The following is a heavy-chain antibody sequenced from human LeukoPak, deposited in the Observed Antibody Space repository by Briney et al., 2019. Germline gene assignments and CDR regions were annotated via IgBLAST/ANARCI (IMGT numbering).Heavy chain of an antibody. J-gene: IGHJ5*02. Sequence: SETLSLTCAVYGGSFSGYYWSWIRQPPGKGLEWIGEINHSGSTNYNPSLKSRVTISVDTSKNQFSLKLSSVTAADTAVYYCARGMAHCSSTSCYRAAFDPWGQGTLVTVSS. CDR1: GGSFSGYY. CDR2: INHSGST. V-gene: IGHV4-34*01. D-gene: IGHD2-2*01. CDR3: ARGMAHCSSTSCYRAAFDP.